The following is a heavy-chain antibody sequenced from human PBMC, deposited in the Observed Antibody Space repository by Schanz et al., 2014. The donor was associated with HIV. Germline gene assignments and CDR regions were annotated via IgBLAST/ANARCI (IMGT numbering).Heavy chain of an antibody. Sequence: QVQLVESGGGVVQPGRSLRLSCVASGFTFNSYAMHWVRQAPGKGLEWGTVISNDGSNKYYTDSVKGRFTISRDNSKNTLYLQMNSLRAEDTAVYYCARMEQLIIGYYYGMDVWGQGTTVTVSS. D-gene: IGHD3-16*01. CDR2: ISNDGSNK. J-gene: IGHJ6*02. CDR1: GFTFNSYA. V-gene: IGHV3-30-3*01. CDR3: ARMEQLIIGYYYGMDV.